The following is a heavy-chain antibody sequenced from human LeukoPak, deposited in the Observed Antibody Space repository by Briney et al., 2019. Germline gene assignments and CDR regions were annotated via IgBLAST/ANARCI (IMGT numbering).Heavy chain of an antibody. V-gene: IGHV4-59*08. CDR1: GGSISSYY. Sequence: SETLSLTCTVSGGSISSYYWSWIRQPPGKGLEWIGYIYYSGSTNYNPSLKSRVTISVDTSKNQFSLKLSSVTAADTAVYYCARMGVYYDSSGHTNYYYYGMDVWGQGTTVTVSS. CDR2: IYYSGST. D-gene: IGHD3-22*01. CDR3: ARMGVYYDSSGHTNYYYYGMDV. J-gene: IGHJ6*02.